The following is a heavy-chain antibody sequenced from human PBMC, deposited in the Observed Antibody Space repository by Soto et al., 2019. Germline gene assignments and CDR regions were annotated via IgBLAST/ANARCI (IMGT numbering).Heavy chain of an antibody. CDR3: ARVGITMIVVVTYYFDY. CDR1: GFTFSSYA. V-gene: IGHV3-30-3*01. J-gene: IGHJ4*02. Sequence: SLRLSCAASGFTFSSYAMHWVRQAPGKGLEWVAVISYDGSNKYYADSVKGRFTISRDNSKNTLYLQMNSLRAEDTAVYYCARVGITMIVVVTYYFDYWGQGTLVTVSS. CDR2: ISYDGSNK. D-gene: IGHD3-22*01.